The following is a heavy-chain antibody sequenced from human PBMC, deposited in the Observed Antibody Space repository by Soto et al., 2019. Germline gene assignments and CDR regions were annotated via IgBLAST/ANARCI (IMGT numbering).Heavy chain of an antibody. D-gene: IGHD3-3*02. CDR2: ITPIFPTP. CDR1: GGTFGNSA. CDR3: ARDKDRQQLGGNYYYGIDV. J-gene: IGHJ6*02. V-gene: IGHV1-69*12. Sequence: QVQLVQSGAEVKKPGSSVTVSCKASGGTFGNSAISWVRQAPGQGLEWMGGITPIFPTPDYAQKFQGRVTITADESTSTAYMQFTSLRSEDTAVYYSARDKDRQQLGGNYYYGIDVWCQGTTVTVSS.